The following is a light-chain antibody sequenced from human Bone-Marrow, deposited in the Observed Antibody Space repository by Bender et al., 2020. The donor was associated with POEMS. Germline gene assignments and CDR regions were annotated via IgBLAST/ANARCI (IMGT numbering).Light chain of an antibody. J-gene: IGLJ3*02. CDR3: CSYAGGGTWV. Sequence: QSVLTQPPSVSGAPGQRVTISCTGSSSNTGSGYDINWYQHLPGTAPKLLIYGYNNRPSGVPDRFSGSKSGTSASLAITWLQAEDEGDYYCCSYAGGGTWVFGGGTKLTVL. V-gene: IGLV1-40*01. CDR1: SSNTGSGYD. CDR2: GYN.